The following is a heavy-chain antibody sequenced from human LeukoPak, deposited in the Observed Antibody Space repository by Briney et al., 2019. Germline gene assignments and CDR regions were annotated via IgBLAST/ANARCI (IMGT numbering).Heavy chain of an antibody. V-gene: IGHV3-21*01. J-gene: IGHJ3*02. D-gene: IGHD2-8*01. CDR2: ISSSSSYI. CDR1: GFTFSSYS. CDR3: ARAGRDIVLMGGAFDI. Sequence: PGGSLRLSCAASGFTFSSYSMNWVRQAPGKGLEWVSSISSSSSYIYYADSVKGRFTISRGNAKNSLYLQMNSLRAEDTAVYYCARAGRDIVLMGGAFDIWGQGTMVTVSS.